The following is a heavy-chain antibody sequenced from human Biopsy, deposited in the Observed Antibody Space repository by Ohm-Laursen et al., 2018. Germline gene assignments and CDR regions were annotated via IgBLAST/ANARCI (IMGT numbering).Heavy chain of an antibody. D-gene: IGHD1-1*01. CDR1: GLSLSSTGMR. CDR3: ARTRAHNFGALEF. V-gene: IGHV2-70*04. Sequence: PTQTLTLTCSFSGLSLSSTGMRISWVRQPPGKALECLGRIDWDDDKFYRPSLETRLSLSKDTTTNQVVLTLTDVDPEDTATYYCARTRAHNFGALEFWGQGILVTVSS. CDR2: IDWDDDK. J-gene: IGHJ4*01.